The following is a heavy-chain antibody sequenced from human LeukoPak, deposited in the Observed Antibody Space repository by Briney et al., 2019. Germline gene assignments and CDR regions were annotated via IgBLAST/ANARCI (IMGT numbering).Heavy chain of an antibody. V-gene: IGHV3-53*01. D-gene: IGHD2-21*01. CDR1: GFTVSSNY. CDR3: ARDMRAPSVNAFDY. Sequence: GGSLRLSCAASGFTVSSNYMSWVRQAPGKGLEWVSVIYSGGSTYYADSVKGRFTISRDNAKKSMYLQMNSLRAEDTAVYYCARDMRAPSVNAFDYWGQGTLVTVSS. J-gene: IGHJ4*02. CDR2: IYSGGST.